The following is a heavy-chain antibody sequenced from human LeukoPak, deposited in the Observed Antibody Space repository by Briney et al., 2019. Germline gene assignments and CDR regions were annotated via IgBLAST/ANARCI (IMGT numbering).Heavy chain of an antibody. CDR2: IKQDGSEK. V-gene: IGHV3-7*01. J-gene: IGHJ3*02. CDR3: ARELGETYYYDSSGAFDI. CDR1: GFTFSSYA. D-gene: IGHD3-22*01. Sequence: GGSLRLSCAASGFTFSSYAMSWVRQAPGKGLEWVANIKQDGSEKYYVDSVKGRFTISRDNAKNSLYLQMNSLRAEDTAVYYCARELGETYYYDSSGAFDIWGQGTMVTVSS.